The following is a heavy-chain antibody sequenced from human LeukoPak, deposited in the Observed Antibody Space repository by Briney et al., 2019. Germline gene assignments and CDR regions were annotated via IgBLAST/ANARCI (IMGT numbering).Heavy chain of an antibody. J-gene: IGHJ4*02. V-gene: IGHV3-30*18. D-gene: IGHD6-19*01. CDR1: GFTFSSYG. Sequence: PGRSLRLSCAASGFTFSSYGMHWVRQAPGKGLEWVAVISYDGSNKYYADSVKGRFTISRGNSKNTLYLQMNSLRAEDTAVYYCAKDLSLRSSDWYPGFDYWGQGTLVTVSS. CDR2: ISYDGSNK. CDR3: AKDLSLRSSDWYPGFDY.